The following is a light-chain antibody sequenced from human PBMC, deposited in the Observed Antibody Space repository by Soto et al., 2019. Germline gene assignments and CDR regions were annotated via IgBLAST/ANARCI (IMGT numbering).Light chain of an antibody. V-gene: IGKV1-5*01. CDR2: DAS. J-gene: IGKJ3*01. CDR1: QSISSW. CDR3: QKYNSAPRNT. Sequence: DIQMTQSPSTLSASVGDRVTITCRASQSISSWLAWYQQKPGKAPKLLIYDASSLESGVPSRFSGSGSGTEFTLTISSLQPDDFATYCCQKYNSAPRNTCGPGTKVDIK.